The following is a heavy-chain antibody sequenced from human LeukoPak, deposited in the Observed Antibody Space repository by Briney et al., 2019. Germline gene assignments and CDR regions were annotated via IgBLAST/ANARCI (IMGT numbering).Heavy chain of an antibody. CDR2: ISGSGGST. Sequence: PGGSLRLSCAASGFTFSSYAMSWVRQAPGKGLEWVSAISGSGGSTYYADSVKGRFTISRDNSKNTLYLQMNSLGAEDTAVYYCAKLRTFYGDLDYWGQGTLVTVSS. J-gene: IGHJ4*02. CDR1: GFTFSSYA. V-gene: IGHV3-23*01. D-gene: IGHD4-17*01. CDR3: AKLRTFYGDLDY.